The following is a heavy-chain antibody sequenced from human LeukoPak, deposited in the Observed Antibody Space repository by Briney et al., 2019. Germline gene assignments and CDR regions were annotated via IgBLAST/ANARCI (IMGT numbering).Heavy chain of an antibody. CDR1: GFTFDDYA. CDR2: TSWNSGSI. CDR3: ANHDY. V-gene: IGHV3-9*01. Sequence: GGSLRLSCAASGFTFDDYAMHWVRQAPGKGLEWVSGTSWNSGSIGYADSVKGRFTISRDNAKNSLYLQMNSLRAEDTALYYCANHDYWGQGTLVTVSS. J-gene: IGHJ4*02.